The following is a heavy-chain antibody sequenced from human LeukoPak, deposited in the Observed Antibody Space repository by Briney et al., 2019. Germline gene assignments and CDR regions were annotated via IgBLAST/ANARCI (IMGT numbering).Heavy chain of an antibody. J-gene: IGHJ6*03. V-gene: IGHV3-9*01. CDR2: ISWNSGSI. CDR1: GFTFDDYA. Sequence: PGRSLRLSCAASGFTFDDYAMHWVRQAPGKGLEWVSGISWNSGSIGYADSVKGRFTISRDNAKNSLYLQMNSLRAEDTAVYYCARDLAQWLPTYYMDVWGKGTTVTISS. CDR3: ARDLAQWLPTYYMDV. D-gene: IGHD6-19*01.